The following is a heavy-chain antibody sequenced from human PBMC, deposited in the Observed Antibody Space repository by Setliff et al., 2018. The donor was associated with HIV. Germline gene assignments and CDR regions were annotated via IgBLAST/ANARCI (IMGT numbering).Heavy chain of an antibody. D-gene: IGHD1-1*01. CDR2: IDQDESEI. J-gene: IGHJ4*02. CDR1: GFMFSKYW. Sequence: GGSLRLSCAASGFMFSKYWMSWVRQAPGKGLEWVATIDQDESEIYYVDSVKGRFTVSRDNAKNSLYLQMNTLRPEDTAVYYCASARIPTGGTSTSFDYCGQGTLVTSPQ. V-gene: IGHV3-7*01. CDR3: ASARIPTGGTSTSFDY.